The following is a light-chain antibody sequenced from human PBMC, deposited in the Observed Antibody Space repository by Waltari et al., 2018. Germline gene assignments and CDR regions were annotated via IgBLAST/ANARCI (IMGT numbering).Light chain of an antibody. CDR2: DVS. CDR3: SSKTSSSTVV. J-gene: IGLJ2*01. CDR1: SRHVGGYNC. V-gene: IGLV2-14*03. Sequence: QSALTQPASVSGSPGQSITISCTGTSRHVGGYNCVSWYQHHPGKAPKLLVFDVSNPPSGASNRFSGSKSGNTASLTIAGLQAGDEADYYCSSKTSSSTVVFGGGTKLTVL.